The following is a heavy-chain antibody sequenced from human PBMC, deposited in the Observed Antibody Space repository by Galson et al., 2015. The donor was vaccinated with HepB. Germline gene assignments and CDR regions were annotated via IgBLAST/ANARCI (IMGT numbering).Heavy chain of an antibody. D-gene: IGHD6-13*01. V-gene: IGHV3-49*04. Sequence: SLRLSCAASGFTFGDYAMSWVRQAPGKGLEWVGFIRSKAYGGTTEYAASVKGRFTISRDDSKSIAYLQMNSLKTEDTAVYYCTRDHGQQLGTTWWFDPWGQGTLVTVSS. CDR1: GFTFGDYA. CDR2: IRSKAYGGTT. CDR3: TRDHGQQLGTTWWFDP. J-gene: IGHJ5*02.